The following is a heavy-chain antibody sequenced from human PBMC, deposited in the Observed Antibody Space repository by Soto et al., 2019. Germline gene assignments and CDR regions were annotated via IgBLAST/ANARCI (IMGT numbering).Heavy chain of an antibody. Sequence: ASVKVSCKASGYTFTSYAMHWVRQAPGQRLEWMGWINAGNGNTKYSQKFQGRVNITRDTSASTSYMELSSLRSEDTAVYYCAPAVLVGAAEYYYIDREVCGKGTRVTASS. CDR1: GYTFTSYA. CDR2: INAGNGNT. J-gene: IGHJ6*04. CDR3: APAVLVGAAEYYYIDREV. D-gene: IGHD2-15*01. V-gene: IGHV1-3*01.